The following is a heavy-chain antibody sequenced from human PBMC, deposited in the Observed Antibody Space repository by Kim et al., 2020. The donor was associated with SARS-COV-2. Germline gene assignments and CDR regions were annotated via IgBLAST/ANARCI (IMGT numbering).Heavy chain of an antibody. Sequence: GGSLRLSCRGSGFKFSDYPMNWVRQPPGKGLEWVASINHDSAYIWHADSVKGRFTISRDNARNSLYLQMDGLRAEDTALYFCARDINYDLDYWGQGTL. J-gene: IGHJ4*02. D-gene: IGHD3-22*01. CDR2: INHDSAYI. V-gene: IGHV3-21*01. CDR1: GFKFSDYP. CDR3: ARDINYDLDY.